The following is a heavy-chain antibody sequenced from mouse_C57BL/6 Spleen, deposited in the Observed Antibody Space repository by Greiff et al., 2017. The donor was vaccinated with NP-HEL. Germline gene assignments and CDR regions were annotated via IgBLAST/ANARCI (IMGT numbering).Heavy chain of an antibody. CDR2: IDPSDSYT. V-gene: IGHV1-50*01. CDR3: ARGNSFDY. CDR1: GYTFTSYW. J-gene: IGHJ2*01. Sequence: VQLQQPGAELVKPGASVKLSCKASGYTFTSYWMQWVKQRPGQGLEWIGEIDPSDSYTNYNQKFKGKATLTVNTSSSTAYMQLSSLTSEDSAVYYCARGNSFDYWGQGTTLTVSS.